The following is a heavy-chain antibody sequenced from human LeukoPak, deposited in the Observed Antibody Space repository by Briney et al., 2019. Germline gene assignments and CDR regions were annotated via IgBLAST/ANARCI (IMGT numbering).Heavy chain of an antibody. Sequence: GASVKVSCKASGYTFTGYYMHWVRQAPGQGLEWMGWINPNSGGTNYAQKFQGRVTMTRDTSISTAYMELSRLRSDDTAVYYCARARAWIQLWLLYWGQGTLVTVSS. J-gene: IGHJ4*02. CDR2: INPNSGGT. D-gene: IGHD5-18*01. V-gene: IGHV1-2*02. CDR3: ARARAWIQLWLLY. CDR1: GYTFTGYY.